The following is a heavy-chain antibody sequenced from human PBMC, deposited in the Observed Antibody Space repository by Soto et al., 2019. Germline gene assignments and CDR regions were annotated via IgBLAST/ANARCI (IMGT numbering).Heavy chain of an antibody. CDR1: GGSIRTSSYH. V-gene: IGHV4-39*01. CDR3: ARSYCSSTICSNWFDP. CDR2: IYDSGNT. Sequence: SETLSLTCTVSGGSIRTSSYHWGWIRQPPGKGLEWIANIYDSGNTYNNPSLKSRVTISVDTSKNQFSLKLTSVTAADTAIYYCARSYCSSTICSNWFDPWGQETLVTVS. J-gene: IGHJ5*02. D-gene: IGHD2-2*01.